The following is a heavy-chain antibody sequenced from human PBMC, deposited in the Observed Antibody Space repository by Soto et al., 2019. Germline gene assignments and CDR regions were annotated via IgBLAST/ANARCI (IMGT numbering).Heavy chain of an antibody. CDR2: IDPADSET. CDR1: GYSFITYW. CDR3: ARLGQSGYVQGMDV. V-gene: IGHV5-51*01. J-gene: IGHJ6*02. Sequence: PGESLKISCKGSGYSFITYWIAWVRQKPGKGLEWLGIIDPADSETKYSPSFQGQVTISPDKSINTAYLQWSSLKASDTAKYYCARLGQSGYVQGMDVWGQGTTATVS. D-gene: IGHD5-12*01.